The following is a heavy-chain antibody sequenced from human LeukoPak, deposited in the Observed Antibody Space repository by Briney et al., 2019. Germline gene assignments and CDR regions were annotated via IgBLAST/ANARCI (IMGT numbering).Heavy chain of an antibody. CDR3: ARVGFLGYCSGGSCYSVRPYYYYGMDV. V-gene: IGHV4-4*07. Sequence: SETLSLTCTVSGGSISSYYWSWIRQPAGKGLEWIGRIYTSGSTNYNPSLKSRVTMSVDTSKNQFSLKLSSVTAADTAVYYCARVGFLGYCSGGSCYSVRPYYYYGMDVWGQGTTVTVSS. J-gene: IGHJ6*02. CDR2: IYTSGST. D-gene: IGHD2-15*01. CDR1: GGSISSYY.